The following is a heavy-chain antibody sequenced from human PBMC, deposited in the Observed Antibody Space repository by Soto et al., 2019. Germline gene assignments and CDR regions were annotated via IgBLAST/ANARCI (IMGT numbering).Heavy chain of an antibody. D-gene: IGHD5-12*01. V-gene: IGHV1-24*01. Sequence: ASVKVSCKVSGYTLTELSMHWVRQAPGKGLEWMGGFDPEDGETIYAQKFQGRVTMTEDTSTDTAYMELSSLRSEDTAVYYCATGKRGYSGYDLNYWGQGTLVTVS. CDR2: FDPEDGET. J-gene: IGHJ4*02. CDR3: ATGKRGYSGYDLNY. CDR1: GYTLTELS.